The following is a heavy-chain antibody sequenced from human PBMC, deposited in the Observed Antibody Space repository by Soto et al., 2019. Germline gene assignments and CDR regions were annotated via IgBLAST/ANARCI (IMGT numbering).Heavy chain of an antibody. CDR3: ARSVDIVATIHFDY. Sequence: GGSLRLSCAASGFTFTNYGMHWVRQAPGKGLEWVAVIWYDGTNKYYADSVKGRFTVSRDNSKSTLYLQRSSLGVEDTALYYCARSVDIVATIHFDYWGQGTLVTVSS. D-gene: IGHD5-12*01. J-gene: IGHJ4*02. V-gene: IGHV3-33*03. CDR2: IWYDGTNK. CDR1: GFTFTNYG.